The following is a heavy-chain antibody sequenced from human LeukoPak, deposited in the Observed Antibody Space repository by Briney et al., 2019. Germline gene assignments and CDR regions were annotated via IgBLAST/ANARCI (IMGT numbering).Heavy chain of an antibody. CDR2: IKQDGSEK. J-gene: IGHJ4*02. CDR3: ARISSSYYYFDY. V-gene: IGHV3-7*01. D-gene: IGHD6-13*01. Sequence: GGSLRLSCAASGFTFSSYWMTWVRQAPGKGLEWVANIKQDGSEKYYVDSVKGRFTISRDSAKNSLYLQMNSLRAEDTAVYYCARISSSYYYFDYWGQGTLVTASS. CDR1: GFTFSSYW.